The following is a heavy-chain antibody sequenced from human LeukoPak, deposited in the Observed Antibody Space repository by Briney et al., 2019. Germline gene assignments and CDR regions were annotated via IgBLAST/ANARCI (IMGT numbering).Heavy chain of an antibody. J-gene: IGHJ5*02. CDR3: ARGLYRSSSTLMWCDP. CDR2: INHSGST. D-gene: IGHD6-6*01. Sequence: PSETLSLTRAVYGGSFSSYYWSWIRHPPRKGREWIGEINHSGSTNYNPSLKSRATISVDTSKNQFSLQLSSVPAADTAVYYCARGLYRSSSTLMWCDPWGQGTLVSVSS. V-gene: IGHV4-34*01. CDR1: GGSFSSYY.